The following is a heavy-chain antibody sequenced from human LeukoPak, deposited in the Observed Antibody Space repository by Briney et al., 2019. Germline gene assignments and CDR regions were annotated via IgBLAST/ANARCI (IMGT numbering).Heavy chain of an antibody. CDR1: GYTFTSYA. J-gene: IGHJ6*03. CDR3: ARLRQLGDYYYYYYIDV. V-gene: IGHV7-4-1*02. CDR2: INTNTGNP. Sequence: ASVKVSCKASGYTFTSYAMNWVRQAPGQGLEWMGWINTNTGNPTYAQGFTGRFVFSLDTSVSTAYLQISSLKAEDTAVYYCARLRQLGDYYYYYYIDVWGKGTTVTVSS. D-gene: IGHD6-6*01.